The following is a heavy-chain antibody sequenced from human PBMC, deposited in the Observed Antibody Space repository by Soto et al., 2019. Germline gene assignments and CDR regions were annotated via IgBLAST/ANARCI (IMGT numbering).Heavy chain of an antibody. V-gene: IGHV3-33*01. D-gene: IGHD3-22*01. CDR3: ARGLDYYDSSGNYAGGAFDI. CDR2: IWYDGSNK. J-gene: IGHJ3*02. CDR1: GFTFSSYC. Sequence: GGSLRLSCAASGFTFSSYCMHWVRQAPGKGLEWVAVIWYDGSNKYYADSAKGRFTISRDNSKNTLYLQMNSLRAEDTAVYYCARGLDYYDSSGNYAGGAFDIWGQGTMVT.